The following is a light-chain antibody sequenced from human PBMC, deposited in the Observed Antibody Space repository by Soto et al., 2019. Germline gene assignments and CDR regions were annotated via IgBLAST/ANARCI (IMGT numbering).Light chain of an antibody. V-gene: IGLV3-21*02. CDR3: LSYTASSTFV. Sequence: SYELTQPPSVSVAPGQTARITCGGNNIGSNSVHWYRQKPGQPPVLVVYDDTDRPSGIPERFSGSNSGNTATLTISGVEGGDEADYYCLSYTASSTFVFGTGTKLTVL. CDR1: NIGSNS. J-gene: IGLJ1*01. CDR2: DDT.